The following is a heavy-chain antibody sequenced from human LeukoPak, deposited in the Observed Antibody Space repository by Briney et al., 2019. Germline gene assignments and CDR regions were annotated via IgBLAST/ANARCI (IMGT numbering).Heavy chain of an antibody. CDR3: AKADTGY. J-gene: IGHJ4*02. CDR1: GFTFSSYG. Sequence: PGGSLRLSCAASGFTFSSYGMHWVRQAPGKGLEWVAVISYDGSNKYYADSVKGRFTISRDNSKNTLYLQMNSLRVEDTAVYYCAKADTGYWGQGTLVTVSS. V-gene: IGHV3-30*18. D-gene: IGHD2-8*02. CDR2: ISYDGSNK.